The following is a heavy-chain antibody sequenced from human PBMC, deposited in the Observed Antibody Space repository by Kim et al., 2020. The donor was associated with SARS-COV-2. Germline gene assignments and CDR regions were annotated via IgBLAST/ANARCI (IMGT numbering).Heavy chain of an antibody. D-gene: IGHD3-10*01. J-gene: IGHJ4*02. Sequence: SVKVSCKASGGTFSSYAISWVRQAPGQGLEWMGGIIPIFGTANYAQKFQGRVTITADESTSTAYMELSSLRSEDTAVYYCARGAMMVRGVRVYDYWGQGTLVTVSS. V-gene: IGHV1-69*13. CDR3: ARGAMMVRGVRVYDY. CDR2: IIPIFGTA. CDR1: GGTFSSYA.